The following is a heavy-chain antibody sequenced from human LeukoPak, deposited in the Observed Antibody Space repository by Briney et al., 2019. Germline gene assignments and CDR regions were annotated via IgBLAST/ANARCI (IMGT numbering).Heavy chain of an antibody. D-gene: IGHD2-15*01. J-gene: IGHJ4*02. CDR3: AKVLVLVSANRYYFDY. V-gene: IGHV3-23*01. CDR1: GLTFSGSA. CDR2: ISGRGNST. Sequence: GGPLRLSCAASGLTFSGSAMSWVRQAPGKGLEWVSLISGRGNSTYYADSVKGLFTISRDNSKNTLYLQMNSLRAEDTAVYYCAKVLVLVSANRYYFDYWGQGTLVTVSS.